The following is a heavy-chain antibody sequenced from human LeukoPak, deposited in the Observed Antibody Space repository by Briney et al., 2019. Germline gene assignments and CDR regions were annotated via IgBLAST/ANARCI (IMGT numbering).Heavy chain of an antibody. CDR1: GFTFSSYW. D-gene: IGHD4-17*01. Sequence: PGGSLRLSCAASGFTFSSYWMSWVRQAPGKGLEWVANIKQDGSEKYYVDSVKGRFTISRDNAKNSLYLQMNSLRAKDTAVYYCARGDYGDYEFYFDYWGQGTLVTVSS. CDR2: IKQDGSEK. J-gene: IGHJ4*02. CDR3: ARGDYGDYEFYFDY. V-gene: IGHV3-7*01.